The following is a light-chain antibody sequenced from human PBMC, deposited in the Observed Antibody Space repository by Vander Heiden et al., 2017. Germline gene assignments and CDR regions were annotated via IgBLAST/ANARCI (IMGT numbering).Light chain of an antibody. Sequence: SYDLTQPPPVSLSPGQTASFPCSGDNLGDKYACWYQQKPGQAPVLVIYQDSKRPSGIPERFSGSNSGNTATLTIRGTQAMEEADYYCQAWDSSTASYVFGTGTKVTVL. CDR2: QDS. V-gene: IGLV3-1*01. CDR3: QAWDSSTASYV. CDR1: NLGDKY. J-gene: IGLJ1*01.